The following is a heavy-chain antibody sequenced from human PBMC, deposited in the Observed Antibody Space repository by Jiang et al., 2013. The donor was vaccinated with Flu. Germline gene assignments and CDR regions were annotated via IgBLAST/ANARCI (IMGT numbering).Heavy chain of an antibody. Sequence: GSGLVKPSQTLSLTCAVSGGSISXGGYSWSWIRQPPGKGLEWIGYIYHSGSTYYNPSLKSRVTISVDRSKNQFSLKLSSVTAADTAVYYCARGGDGTNYYDSSGYLFDYWGQGTLVTVSS. CDR2: IYHSGST. V-gene: IGHV4-30-2*01. D-gene: IGHD3-22*01. CDR3: ARGGDGTNYYDSSGYLFDY. J-gene: IGHJ4*02. CDR1: GGSISXGGYS.